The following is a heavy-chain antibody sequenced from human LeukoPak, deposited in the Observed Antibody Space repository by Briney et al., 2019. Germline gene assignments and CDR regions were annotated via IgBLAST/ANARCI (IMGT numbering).Heavy chain of an antibody. CDR3: ARAVEMAYWFDP. Sequence: SVKVSCKASGGPFSSYAISWVRHAPGQGLEWMGRIIPIFGTANYAQKSQGRVRITTDESTSTAYMEMSSLRSGDTAVYYCARAVEMAYWFDPWGQGTLVTVSS. CDR2: IIPIFGTA. D-gene: IGHD5-24*01. CDR1: GGPFSSYA. V-gene: IGHV1-69*05. J-gene: IGHJ5*02.